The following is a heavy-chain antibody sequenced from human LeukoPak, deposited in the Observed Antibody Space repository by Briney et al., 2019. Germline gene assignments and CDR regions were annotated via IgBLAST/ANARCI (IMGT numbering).Heavy chain of an antibody. CDR3: ASTTPTVTTFHDYYYYMDV. CDR2: IIPIFGTA. CDR1: GYTFTSYG. J-gene: IGHJ6*03. V-gene: IGHV1-69*05. Sequence: SVKVSCMTSGYTFTSYGISWVRQAPGQGLEWMGGIIPIFGTANYAQKFQGRVTITTDESTSTAYMELSSLRSEDTAVYYCASTTPTVTTFHDYYYYMDVWGKGTTVTVSS. D-gene: IGHD4-11*01.